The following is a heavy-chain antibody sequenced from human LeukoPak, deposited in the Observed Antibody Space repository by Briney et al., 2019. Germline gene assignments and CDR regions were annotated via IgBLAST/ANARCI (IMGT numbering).Heavy chain of an antibody. CDR1: GGSVSSSNW. CDR2: IYHSGGT. J-gene: IGHJ3*02. CDR3: ARVGNDAFDI. Sequence: PSETLSLTCAVSGGSVSSSNWWTWVRRPPGKGLEWIGEIYHSGGTNYNPSLKSRVTISIDKSKNQFSLKLNTVTAADTAVYYCARVGNDAFDIWSQGTMVTVSS. V-gene: IGHV4-4*02.